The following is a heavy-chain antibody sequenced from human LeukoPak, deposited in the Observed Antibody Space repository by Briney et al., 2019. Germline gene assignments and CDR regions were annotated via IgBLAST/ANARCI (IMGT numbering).Heavy chain of an antibody. Sequence: GGSLRLSCAASGFTFSSYGMHWVRQAPGKGLEWVAFIRYDGGNKYYADSVKGRFTISRDNSKNTLYLQINSLRAEDTAVYYCAKLFDSSGFDYWGQGTLVTVSS. D-gene: IGHD3-22*01. J-gene: IGHJ4*02. CDR3: AKLFDSSGFDY. CDR1: GFTFSSYG. V-gene: IGHV3-30*02. CDR2: IRYDGGNK.